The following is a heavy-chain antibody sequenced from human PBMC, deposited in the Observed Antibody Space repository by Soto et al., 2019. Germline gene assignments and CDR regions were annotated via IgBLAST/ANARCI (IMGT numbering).Heavy chain of an antibody. D-gene: IGHD3-9*01. CDR1: SGSINSGNYY. CDR3: ARAQRSTFNFDWLPHDYDGLTV. Sequence: PSETLSLTCTVSSGSINSGNYYWNWIRQTPGMGLEWIGYIYYTGSTYYNPSLESRLTISVDTSKNQLSLKLSSVTAAGTAVYYCARAQRSTFNFDWLPHDYDGLTVWGPGTTVTVSS. CDR2: IYYTGST. V-gene: IGHV4-30-4*01. J-gene: IGHJ6*02.